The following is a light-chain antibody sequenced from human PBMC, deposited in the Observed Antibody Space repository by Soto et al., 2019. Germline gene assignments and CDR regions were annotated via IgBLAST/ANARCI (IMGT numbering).Light chain of an antibody. CDR1: TSEVGGYNY. V-gene: IGLV2-14*01. CDR3: GSYSSSSSLEV. CDR2: EVS. J-gene: IGLJ1*01. Sequence: QSALTQPASVSGSPGQSITISCTGTTSEVGGYNYVSWYQQHPGKAPKLMIYEVSKRPSGVSNRFSGSKSGSTASLTISGLQAEDEADYYCGSYSSSSSLEVFGTGTNLTVL.